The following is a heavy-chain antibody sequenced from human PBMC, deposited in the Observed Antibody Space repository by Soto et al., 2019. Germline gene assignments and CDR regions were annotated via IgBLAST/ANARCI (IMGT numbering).Heavy chain of an antibody. CDR3: ARSEFGELLYYYYYGMDV. V-gene: IGHV1-2*04. D-gene: IGHD3-10*01. J-gene: IGHJ6*02. Sequence: ASVKVSCKASGYTFTGYYMHWVRQAPGQGLEWMGWINPNSGGTNYAQKFQGWVTMTRDTSISTAYMELSRLRSDDTAVYYCARSEFGELLYYYYYGMDVWGQGTTVTVSS. CDR1: GYTFTGYY. CDR2: INPNSGGT.